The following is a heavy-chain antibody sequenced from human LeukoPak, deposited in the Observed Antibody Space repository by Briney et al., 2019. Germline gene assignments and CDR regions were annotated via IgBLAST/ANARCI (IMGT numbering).Heavy chain of an antibody. D-gene: IGHD1-26*01. V-gene: IGHV4-4*02. CDR2: VHKSGST. J-gene: IGHJ4*02. Sequence: PSETLSLTCAVSTDSITSNWWGWVRQPPGKGLEWIGEVHKSGSTNYYPSLQSRVTISIDKSKNQIALELTSVIAADTAVYYCAKEIVGAPTPGAYWGQGILVTVSS. CDR1: TDSITSNW. CDR3: AKEIVGAPTPGAY.